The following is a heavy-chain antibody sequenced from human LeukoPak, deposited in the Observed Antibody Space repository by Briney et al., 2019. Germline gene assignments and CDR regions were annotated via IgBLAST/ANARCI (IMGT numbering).Heavy chain of an antibody. J-gene: IGHJ5*02. D-gene: IGHD1-26*01. CDR1: GYTFTSYG. Sequence: ASVKVSCKASGYTFTSYGISWVRQAPGQGLEWMGWINPNSGGTNYAQKFQGRVTMTRDTSISTAYMELSRLRSDDTAVYYCARFSGGFDPWGQGTLVTVSS. V-gene: IGHV1-2*02. CDR2: INPNSGGT. CDR3: ARFSGGFDP.